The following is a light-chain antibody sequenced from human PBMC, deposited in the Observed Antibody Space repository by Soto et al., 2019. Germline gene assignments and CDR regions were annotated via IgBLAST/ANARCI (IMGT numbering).Light chain of an antibody. J-gene: IGLJ2*01. CDR3: QSYDSSLSVVV. CDR2: GNT. V-gene: IGLV1-40*01. CDR1: SSNIGAGYD. Sequence: QSVPTQPPSVSGAPGQRVTISCAGGSSNIGAGYDVHWYQQLPGTAPKLLIFGNTNRPSGVPDRFSGSKSGTSASLAITGLQADDEADYYCQSYDSSLSVVVFGGGTKLTVL.